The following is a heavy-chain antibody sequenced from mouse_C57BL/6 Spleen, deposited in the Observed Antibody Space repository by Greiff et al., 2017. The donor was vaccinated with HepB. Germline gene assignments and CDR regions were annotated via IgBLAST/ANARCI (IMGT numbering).Heavy chain of an antibody. D-gene: IGHD2-4*01. CDR2: ISSGSSTI. V-gene: IGHV5-17*01. Sequence: DVQLVESGGGLVKPGGSLKLSCAASGFTFSDYGMHWVRQAPEKGLEWVAYISSGSSTIYYADTVKGRFTISRDNAKNTLFLQMTSLRSEDTAMYYCAIIYYDYLYYFDYWGQGTTLTVSS. CDR1: GFTFSDYG. CDR3: AIIYYDYLYYFDY. J-gene: IGHJ2*01.